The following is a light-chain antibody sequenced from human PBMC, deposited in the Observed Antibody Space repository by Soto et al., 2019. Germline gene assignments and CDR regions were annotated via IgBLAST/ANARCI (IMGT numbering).Light chain of an antibody. Sequence: EVVMTQSPATLSVSPGERATLSCRASQTVSSNLAWYQQKPGQSPRLLIYGTSTRATGVPARFSGSGSGTDFTLTISRLDPEDFAVYYCQQYESSIPTFGQGTKVDIK. J-gene: IGKJ1*01. V-gene: IGKV3-15*01. CDR3: QQYESSIPT. CDR1: QTVSSN. CDR2: GTS.